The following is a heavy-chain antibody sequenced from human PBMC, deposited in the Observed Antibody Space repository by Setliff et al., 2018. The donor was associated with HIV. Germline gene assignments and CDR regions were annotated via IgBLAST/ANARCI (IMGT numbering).Heavy chain of an antibody. CDR1: GGSISSYY. CDR2: IHYSGST. CDR3: ARLDAIRGAYYYGSGSYQSDAFDI. V-gene: IGHV4-59*01. Sequence: SETLSLTCTVSGGSISSYYWRWIRQPPGKGLEWIGYIHYSGSTHYNPSLKSRVTISVDTSKNQFSLKLSSVTAADTAVYYCARLDAIRGAYYYGSGSYQSDAFDIWGQGTMVTVSS. J-gene: IGHJ3*02. D-gene: IGHD3-10*01.